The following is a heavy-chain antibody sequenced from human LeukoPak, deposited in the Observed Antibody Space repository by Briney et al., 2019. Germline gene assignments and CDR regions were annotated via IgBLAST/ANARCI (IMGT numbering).Heavy chain of an antibody. J-gene: IGHJ6*03. CDR2: ISSSSSYI. D-gene: IGHD1-7*01. V-gene: IGHV3-21*01. Sequence: PGGSLRLSCAASGFTFSSYSMNWVRQAPGKGLEWVSSISSSSSYIYYADSVKGRFTISRDNAKNSLYLQMSSLRAEDTAVYYCARVQGITGTTWERTHYYMDVWGKGTTVTVSS. CDR1: GFTFSSYS. CDR3: ARVQGITGTTWERTHYYMDV.